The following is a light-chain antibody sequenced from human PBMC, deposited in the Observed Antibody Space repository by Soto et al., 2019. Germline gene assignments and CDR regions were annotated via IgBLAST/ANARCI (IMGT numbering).Light chain of an antibody. J-gene: IGKJ1*01. Sequence: EIGLTQSPGTLSLSPGERATLSCRASQSVSSSHLAWYQQKPGQAPRLLIYGASTRATGIPARFSGSGSGTEFTLTVSSLQSEDFAVYYCQHRTFGQGTKVAIK. CDR1: QSVSSSH. V-gene: IGKV3-15*01. CDR2: GAS. CDR3: QHRT.